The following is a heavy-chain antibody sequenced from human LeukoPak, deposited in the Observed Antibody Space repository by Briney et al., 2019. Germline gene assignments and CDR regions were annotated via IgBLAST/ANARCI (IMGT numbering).Heavy chain of an antibody. CDR2: MNPNSGNT. D-gene: IGHD2-2*01. J-gene: IGHJ4*02. Sequence: GASVKVSCKASGYTFTSYDINWVRQATGQGLEWMGWMNPNSGNTGYAQKFQGRVTMTRNTSISTAYMELSSLRSEDTAVYYCARGFSPIVVVPAASFGYWGQGTLVTVSS. CDR1: GYTFTSYD. V-gene: IGHV1-8*01. CDR3: ARGFSPIVVVPAASFGY.